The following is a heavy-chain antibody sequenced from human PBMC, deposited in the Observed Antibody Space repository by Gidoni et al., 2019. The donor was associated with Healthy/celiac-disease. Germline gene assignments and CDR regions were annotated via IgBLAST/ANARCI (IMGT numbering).Heavy chain of an antibody. V-gene: IGHV3-21*01. Sequence: EVQLVESGGGLVKPGGSLRLSCAASGFTFSSYSMNWVRQAPGKGLEWVASISSSSSYIYYADSVKGRFSISRDNAKNSLYRKRNSRRAEDTAVYYCARERELVDFDYWGQGTLVTVSS. CDR3: ARERELVDFDY. D-gene: IGHD2-8*02. J-gene: IGHJ4*02. CDR1: GFTFSSYS. CDR2: ISSSSSYI.